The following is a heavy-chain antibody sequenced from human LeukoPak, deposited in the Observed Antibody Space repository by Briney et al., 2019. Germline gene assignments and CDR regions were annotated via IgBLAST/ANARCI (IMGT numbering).Heavy chain of an antibody. CDR3: ARYHYDSSGYFS. CDR2: IKQDGSDK. Sequence: PGGSLRLSCAASGFTFSSYWMSWVRQAPGKGLEWEANIKQDGSDKYYVDSVKGRFTVSRDNAKNSLSLQMNSLRVEDTAVYYCARYHYDSSGYFSWGQGTLVSVSS. D-gene: IGHD3-22*01. J-gene: IGHJ5*02. CDR1: GFTFSSYW. V-gene: IGHV3-7*01.